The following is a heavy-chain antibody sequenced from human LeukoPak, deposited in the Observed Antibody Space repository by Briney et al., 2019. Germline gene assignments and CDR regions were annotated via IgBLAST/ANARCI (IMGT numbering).Heavy chain of an antibody. V-gene: IGHV4-31*03. J-gene: IGHJ4*02. Sequence: PSETLSLTCTVSGGSISSGGYYWSWIRQHPGKGLEWIGYIYYSGSTYYNPSLKSRVTISVDTSKNQFSLKLSSVTAADTAVYYCARGFPNCSSTSCPSAGDYWGQGTLVTVSS. D-gene: IGHD2-2*01. CDR1: GGSISSGGYY. CDR3: ARGFPNCSSTSCPSAGDY. CDR2: IYYSGST.